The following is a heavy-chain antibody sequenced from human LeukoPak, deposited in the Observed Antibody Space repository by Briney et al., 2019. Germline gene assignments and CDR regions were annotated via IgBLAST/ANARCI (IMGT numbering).Heavy chain of an antibody. D-gene: IGHD3-10*01. CDR2: IYYSGST. Sequence: SETLSLTCTVSGGSISSYYWSWIRQPPGKGLEWIGYIYYSGSTNYNPSLKSRVTISVDTSKNQFSLKLSSVTAADTAVYYCARDYGSGSYPHWGQGTLVTVSS. V-gene: IGHV4-59*12. J-gene: IGHJ4*02. CDR3: ARDYGSGSYPH. CDR1: GGSISSYY.